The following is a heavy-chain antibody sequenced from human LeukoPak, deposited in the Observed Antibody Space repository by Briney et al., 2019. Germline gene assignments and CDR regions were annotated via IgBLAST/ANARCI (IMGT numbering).Heavy chain of an antibody. J-gene: IGHJ4*02. Sequence: SETLSLTCTVSGGSISIYYWSWIRQPPGKGLEWIGYIYYSGSTNYNPSLKSRVTMSVDTSKNQFSLKLSSVTAADTAVYYCASGRVLFDYWGQGTLVTVSS. D-gene: IGHD2-15*01. CDR2: IYYSGST. V-gene: IGHV4-59*01. CDR1: GGSISIYY. CDR3: ASGRVLFDY.